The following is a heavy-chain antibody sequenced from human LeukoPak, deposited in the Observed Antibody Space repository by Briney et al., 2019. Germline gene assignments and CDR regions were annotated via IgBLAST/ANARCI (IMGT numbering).Heavy chain of an antibody. J-gene: IGHJ4*02. CDR3: ARWKRPMDDYDSSGYYGY. CDR1: GYTFTGYY. Sequence: ASVKVSCKASGYTFTGYYMHWVRQAPGQGLEWMGRINPNSGGTNYAQKFQGRVTMTRDTSLSTAYMELSRLRSDDTAVYYCARWKRPMDDYDSSGYYGYWGQGTLVAVSS. CDR2: INPNSGGT. D-gene: IGHD3-22*01. V-gene: IGHV1-2*06.